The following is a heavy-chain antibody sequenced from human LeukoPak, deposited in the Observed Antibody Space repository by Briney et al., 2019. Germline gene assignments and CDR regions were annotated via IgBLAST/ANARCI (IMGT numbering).Heavy chain of an antibody. J-gene: IGHJ3*02. V-gene: IGHV3-30*18. D-gene: IGHD1-26*01. CDR2: ISHDGNSK. Sequence: GSLRLSCAASGFTLSTYGMHWVRQAPGKGLEWVAMISHDGNSKQYADFAKGRFTISRDNSKNTLYLQMNSLRAEDTAVYYCGKNRYSGSLSPFDIWGQGTMVTVSS. CDR1: GFTLSTYG. CDR3: GKNRYSGSLSPFDI.